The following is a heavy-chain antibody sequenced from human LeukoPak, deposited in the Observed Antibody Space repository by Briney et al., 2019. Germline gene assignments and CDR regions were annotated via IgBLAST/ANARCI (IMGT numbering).Heavy chain of an antibody. J-gene: IGHJ4*02. CDR2: IYSGGST. V-gene: IGHV3-66*01. D-gene: IGHD3-10*01. CDR3: ARDLHGSGSI. CDR1: GFTFSSYA. Sequence: GGSLRLSCAASGFTFSSYAMSWVRQAPGKGLEWVSVIYSGGSTYYADSVKGRFTISRDNSKNTLYLQMNSLRAEDTAVYYCARDLHGSGSIWGQGTLVTVSS.